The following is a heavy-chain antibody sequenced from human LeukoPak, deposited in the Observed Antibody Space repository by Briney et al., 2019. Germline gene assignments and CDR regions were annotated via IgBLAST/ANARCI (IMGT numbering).Heavy chain of an antibody. CDR1: GFTFSSYG. CDR3: ARAYCSSTSCFE. D-gene: IGHD2-2*01. CDR2: ISSSSRAK. Sequence: GGSLRLSCAASGFTFSSYGMNWVCQAPGKGLEWVSYISSSSRAKYYADSVKGRFTISRDNAKNSRYLQMDSLRAEDTAVYYCARAYCSSTSCFEWGQGTLVTVSS. J-gene: IGHJ4*02. V-gene: IGHV3-48*01.